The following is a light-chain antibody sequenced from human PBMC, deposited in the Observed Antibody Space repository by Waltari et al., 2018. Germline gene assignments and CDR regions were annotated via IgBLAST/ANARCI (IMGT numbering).Light chain of an antibody. Sequence: SYELTQPPSVSLSPGQTASITCSGDKLGEKFASWYQQKTGQSPVLVIYENDKRPSGIPERYSGSNSGNTATLTISGTQAMDEADCYCQAWDSSTAHVIFGGGTKLTVL. CDR2: END. CDR3: QAWDSSTAHVI. V-gene: IGLV3-1*01. J-gene: IGLJ2*01. CDR1: KLGEKF.